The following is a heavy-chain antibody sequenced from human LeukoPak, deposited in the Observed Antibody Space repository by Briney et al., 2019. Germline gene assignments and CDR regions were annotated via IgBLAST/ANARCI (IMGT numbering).Heavy chain of an antibody. CDR1: GFTVSNIY. Sequence: GGSLRLSCAASGFTVSNIYMTWVRQAPGKGLEWVSVIYSGGNTYYADSVKGRFTISRDNSKNTLYLQMNSLRDEDTAVYYCARVGGTVTTFDYWGQGTLVTVSS. D-gene: IGHD4-17*01. J-gene: IGHJ4*02. CDR2: IYSGGNT. CDR3: ARVGGTVTTFDY. V-gene: IGHV3-66*01.